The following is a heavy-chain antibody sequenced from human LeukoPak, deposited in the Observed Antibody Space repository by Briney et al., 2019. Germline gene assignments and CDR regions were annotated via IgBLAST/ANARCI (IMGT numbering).Heavy chain of an antibody. V-gene: IGHV3-7*03. J-gene: IGHJ4*02. CDR3: ARKTGPTGEAFDY. D-gene: IGHD1-1*01. CDR1: GFTFSNFW. Sequence: GGSLRLSCAASGFTFSNFWMSWVRQAPGKGLEWVANIKVDGSEKYFVDSVKGRFTISRDNAENSLYLQMNSLRAEDTAVYYCARKTGPTGEAFDYWGQGTQVTVSS. CDR2: IKVDGSEK.